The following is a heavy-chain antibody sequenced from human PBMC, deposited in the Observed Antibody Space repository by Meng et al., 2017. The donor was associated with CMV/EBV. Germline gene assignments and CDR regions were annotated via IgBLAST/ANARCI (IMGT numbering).Heavy chain of an antibody. V-gene: IGHV1-18*01. CDR3: ARDGVSIVGATTVDY. Sequence: ASVKVSCKASGYKFNDFGITWVRQAPGQGLEWMGWISAYNGNTNYAQKLQGRVTMTTDTSTSTAYMELRSLRSDDTAVYYCARDGVSIVGATTVDYWGQGTLVTVSS. CDR1: GYKFNDFG. CDR2: ISAYNGNT. J-gene: IGHJ4*02. D-gene: IGHD1-26*01.